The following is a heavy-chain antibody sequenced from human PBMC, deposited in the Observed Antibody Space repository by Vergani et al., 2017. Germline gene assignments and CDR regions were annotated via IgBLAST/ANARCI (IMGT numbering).Heavy chain of an antibody. CDR3: ASRDITIFGVVIIRGYYYYGMDV. CDR2: IIPIFGTA. V-gene: IGHV1-69*12. CDR1: GGTFSSYA. Sequence: VQLVQSGAEVRKPGASVTVSCTASGGTFSSYAISWVRQAPGQGLEWMGGIIPIFGTANYAQKFQGRVTITADESTSTAYMELSSLRSEDTAVYYCASRDITIFGVVIIRGYYYYGMDVWGQGTTVTVSS. J-gene: IGHJ6*02. D-gene: IGHD3-3*01.